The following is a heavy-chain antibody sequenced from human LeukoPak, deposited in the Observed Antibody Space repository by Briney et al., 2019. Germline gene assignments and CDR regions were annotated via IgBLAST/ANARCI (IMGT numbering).Heavy chain of an antibody. CDR1: GFTVSSNY. J-gene: IGHJ4*02. CDR2: IYSGGTA. CDR3: ARDFDYYDSSGYYKALDY. D-gene: IGHD3-22*01. V-gene: IGHV3-53*01. Sequence: GGSLRLSCAASGFTVSSNYMSWVRQAPGMGLEWVSVIYSGGTAYYADSVKGRFTISRDNSKNTLYLQMNSLRAEDTAVYYCARDFDYYDSSGYYKALDYWGQGTLVTVSS.